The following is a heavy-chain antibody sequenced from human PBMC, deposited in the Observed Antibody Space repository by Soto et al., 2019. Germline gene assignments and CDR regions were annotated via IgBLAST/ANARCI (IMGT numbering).Heavy chain of an antibody. V-gene: IGHV2-5*02. CDR3: AHGRGGGMDV. Sequence: QITLKESGPTLVKPTQTLTLTCTFSGFSLSTSGVGVGWIRQPPGKALEWLALIYWDDDKRYSPSLKSRLTITKEPSKNQVVLTMTNLDPVHTATYYCAHGRGGGMDVWGQGTTVTVSS. CDR1: GFSLSTSGVG. D-gene: IGHD3-10*01. CDR2: IYWDDDK. J-gene: IGHJ6*02.